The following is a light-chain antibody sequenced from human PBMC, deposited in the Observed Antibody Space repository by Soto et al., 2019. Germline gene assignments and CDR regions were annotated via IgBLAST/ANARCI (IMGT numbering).Light chain of an antibody. Sequence: DIQMTQAPSSVSASVGDRVTITCRASQDINNRVAWFQQRPGRAPKYLIQAASILQSGFPSRFSATGSGTDFTLTIDRLQPEDFASYYCLQVKTFPRTFGQGTKLDIK. CDR1: QDINNR. CDR3: LQVKTFPRT. J-gene: IGKJ1*01. V-gene: IGKV1-12*01. CDR2: AAS.